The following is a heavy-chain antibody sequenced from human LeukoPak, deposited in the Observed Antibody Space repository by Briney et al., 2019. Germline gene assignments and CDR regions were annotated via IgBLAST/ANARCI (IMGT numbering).Heavy chain of an antibody. Sequence: GSLRLSCAASGFTFNNNAMAWARQAPGKGLEWVSAISESGGSSYYAGSVKGRFTTSRDNSKNTLYLQMNSLRAEDTAVYYCARDGNDAFDIWGQGTMVTVSS. V-gene: IGHV3-23*01. J-gene: IGHJ3*02. CDR2: ISESGGSS. CDR3: ARDGNDAFDI. CDR1: GFTFNNNA. D-gene: IGHD1-26*01.